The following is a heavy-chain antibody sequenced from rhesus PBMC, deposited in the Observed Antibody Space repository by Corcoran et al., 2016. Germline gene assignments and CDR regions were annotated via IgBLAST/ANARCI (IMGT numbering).Heavy chain of an antibody. CDR1: VFVFGDFG. V-gene: IGHV3S5*01. CDR2: IGQTGDGS. Sequence: EVQLVETGGGLFSPGWSLRLPCEGSVFVFGDFGLSWVRQVPGRGLEWVSAIGQTGDGSYYSDSVRGRFSISTDNSKKTVSLQMNNLKPEDTAVYFCAKDRGTCDSGVCSFLESWGQGVLVTVSS. CDR3: AKDRGTCDSGVCSFLES. D-gene: IGHD6-37*01. J-gene: IGHJ4*01.